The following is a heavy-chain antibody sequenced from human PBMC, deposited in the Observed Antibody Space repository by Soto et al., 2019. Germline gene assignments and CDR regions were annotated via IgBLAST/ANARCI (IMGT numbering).Heavy chain of an antibody. CDR3: ARDDYYDSSGYYPY. J-gene: IGHJ4*02. D-gene: IGHD3-22*01. V-gene: IGHV3-48*03. CDR2: ISSSGSTI. CDR1: GFTFSSYE. Sequence: AGGSLRLSCAASGFTFSSYEMNWVRQAPGKGLEWVSYISSSGSTIYYADSVKGRFTISRDNAKNSLYLQMNSLRAEDTAVYYCARDDYYDSSGYYPYWGQGTLVTVSS.